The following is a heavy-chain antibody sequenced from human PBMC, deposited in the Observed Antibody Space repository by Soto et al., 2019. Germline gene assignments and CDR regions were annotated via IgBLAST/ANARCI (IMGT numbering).Heavy chain of an antibody. CDR3: ASVEAYGVGY. CDR1: GYTFTSYG. V-gene: IGHV1-18*01. J-gene: IGHJ4*02. CDR2: ISADNGNT. Sequence: QVQLVQSGAEVKKPGASVKVSCKASGYTFTSYGISWVRQAPGQGLEWMGWISADNGNTHYAQKLQGRVNMTTDTSTSTDYIDVRSLRYDDTAVYGFASVEAYGVGYWGQGTLVTVSS. D-gene: IGHD4-17*01.